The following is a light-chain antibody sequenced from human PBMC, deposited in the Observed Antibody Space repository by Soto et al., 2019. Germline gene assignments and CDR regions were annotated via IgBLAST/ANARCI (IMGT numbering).Light chain of an antibody. V-gene: IGKV2-28*01. CDR2: LGS. CDR1: QSLLHSNGYNY. J-gene: IGKJ1*01. CDR3: MQDLQTLWT. Sequence: DIVMTQSPLSLPVTPGEPASISCRSSQSLLHSNGYNYLHWYLQKPGQSPQLLNYLGSNRASGVPDRFSGSGAGTDITLNISRVEAEDVGVYYCMQDLQTLWTFGQGTKVEIK.